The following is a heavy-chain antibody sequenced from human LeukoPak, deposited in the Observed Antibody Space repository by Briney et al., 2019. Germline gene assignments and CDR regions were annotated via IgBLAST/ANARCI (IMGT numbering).Heavy chain of an antibody. CDR3: ARSSLPIVVVITTHAFDI. D-gene: IGHD3-22*01. V-gene: IGHV1-18*01. CDR2: ISAYNGNT. CDR1: GYTFTSYG. Sequence: GASVKVSCKASGYTFTSYGISWVRQAPGQGLEWMGWISAYNGNTNYAQKLQGRVTMTTDTSTSTAYMELRSLRSDDTAVYYCARSSLPIVVVITTHAFDIWGQGTMVTVSS. J-gene: IGHJ3*02.